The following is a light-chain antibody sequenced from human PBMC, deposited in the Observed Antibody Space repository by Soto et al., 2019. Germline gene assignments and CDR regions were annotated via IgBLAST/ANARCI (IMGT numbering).Light chain of an antibody. Sequence: QPVLTQPASVSGSPGQTITISCTGTSSDIGAYNYVSWYQHHPGKAPKLMIFDVSNRPSGVSDRFTGSKSGNTASLTIAGLQAEDEADYYCTSYTTSRIRLFGGGTKLTVL. V-gene: IGLV2-14*03. CDR3: TSYTTSRIRL. J-gene: IGLJ2*01. CDR1: SSDIGAYNY. CDR2: DVS.